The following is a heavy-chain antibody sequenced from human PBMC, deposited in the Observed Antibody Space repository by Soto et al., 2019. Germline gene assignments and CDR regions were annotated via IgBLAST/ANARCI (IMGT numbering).Heavy chain of an antibody. Sequence: XETLSLTCAVYGGSXRDYYWSWVRQPPGKGLEWIGQINHSGSTNYNPSLKSRVTISVDTSKNQFSLKLSSVTAADTAVYYCARTSRFDSWGQGTLVTVSS. V-gene: IGHV4-34*01. CDR2: INHSGST. J-gene: IGHJ4*02. CDR1: GGSXRDYY. D-gene: IGHD6-6*01. CDR3: ARTSRFDS.